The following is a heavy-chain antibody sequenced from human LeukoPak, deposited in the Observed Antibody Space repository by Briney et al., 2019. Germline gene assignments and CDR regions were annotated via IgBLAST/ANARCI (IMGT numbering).Heavy chain of an antibody. CDR2: SISSYI. V-gene: IGHV3-21*01. D-gene: IGHD2-2*02. J-gene: IGHJ5*02. Sequence: SISSYIYYADSVKGRFTISRDNAKNSLYLQMNSLRAEDTAVYYCARESVPAAIRGWFDPWGQGTLVTVSS. CDR3: ARESVPAAIRGWFDP.